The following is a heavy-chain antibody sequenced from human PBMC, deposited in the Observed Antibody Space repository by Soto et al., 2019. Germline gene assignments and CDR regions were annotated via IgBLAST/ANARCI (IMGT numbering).Heavy chain of an antibody. Sequence: EVQLVDSGGGLVQPGGSLRLSCVASGFTFSSSWMSWVRQAPGKGLEWVANVNQDGSEKYYVDSVKGRFSISRDNAKNSLFLQMNSLTAEGTAVYYCVREFRWGQGTLVTVSS. CDR2: VNQDGSEK. CDR3: VREFR. V-gene: IGHV3-7*01. CDR1: GFTFSSSW. J-gene: IGHJ4*02.